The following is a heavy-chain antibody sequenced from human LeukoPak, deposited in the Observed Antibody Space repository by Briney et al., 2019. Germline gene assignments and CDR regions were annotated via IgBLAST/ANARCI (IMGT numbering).Heavy chain of an antibody. Sequence: PGGSLRLSCAASGFTFSSYGMNWVRQAPGKGLEWVSSISSSSSYIYYADSVKGRFTISRDNAKNSLYLQMNSLRAEDTAVYYCARVRVPVTAGDAFDIWGQGTMVTVSS. J-gene: IGHJ3*02. V-gene: IGHV3-21*01. CDR2: ISSSSSYI. CDR1: GFTFSSYG. CDR3: ARVRVPVTAGDAFDI. D-gene: IGHD4-17*01.